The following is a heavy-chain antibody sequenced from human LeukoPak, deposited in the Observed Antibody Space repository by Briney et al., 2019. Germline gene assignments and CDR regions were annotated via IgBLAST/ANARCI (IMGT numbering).Heavy chain of an antibody. D-gene: IGHD4-23*01. CDR3: ARDLRGAVVRFDY. Sequence: SETLSLTCAVYGGSFSGYYWSWIRQPPGKGLEWIGEINHGGSTNYNPSLKSRVTISVDTSKNQFSLKLSSVTAADTAVYYCARDLRGAVVRFDYWGQGTLVTVSS. J-gene: IGHJ4*02. V-gene: IGHV4-34*01. CDR1: GGSFSGYY. CDR2: INHGGST.